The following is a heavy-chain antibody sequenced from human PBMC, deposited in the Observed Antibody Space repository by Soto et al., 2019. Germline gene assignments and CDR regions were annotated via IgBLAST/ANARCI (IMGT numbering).Heavy chain of an antibody. Sequence: QVQLVQSGAEVKNPGASVTVSCRASGYTFTSYYIHWVRQAPGQGLEWMAIINPNGGSTNYAQRFPGRVTVTTDTSPSIDYMELSSLRSEDTAVYYCSRGVGSGDYWGQGTLVTVSS. J-gene: IGHJ4*02. CDR3: SRGVGSGDY. D-gene: IGHD2-8*01. V-gene: IGHV1-46*03. CDR2: INPNGGST. CDR1: GYTFTSYY.